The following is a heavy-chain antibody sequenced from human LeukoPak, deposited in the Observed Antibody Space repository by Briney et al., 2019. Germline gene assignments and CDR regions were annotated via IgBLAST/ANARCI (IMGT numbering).Heavy chain of an antibody. CDR1: GFTFSNYE. J-gene: IGHJ4*02. V-gene: IGHV3-48*03. CDR2: ISDNGKAK. CDR3: ARARIAAPLLDY. Sequence: PGGSLRLSCAASGFTFSNYEMNWVRQTPGKGLEGVSFISDNGKAKSYVDSVRGRFIISRDNAKTSLFLQMSSLGVEDTAVYYCARARIAAPLLDYWGPGTLVTVSS. D-gene: IGHD6-13*01.